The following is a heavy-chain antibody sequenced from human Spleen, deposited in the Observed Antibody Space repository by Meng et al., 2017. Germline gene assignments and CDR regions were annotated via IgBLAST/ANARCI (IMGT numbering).Heavy chain of an antibody. CDR2: ISVSGVST. Sequence: GESLKISCAASGFTFSSYAMSWVRQAPGKGLEWVSGISVSGVSTYYADSVTGRFTISRDISKNTLYLQMNSLRAEDTAVYYCAKGSRQWHNYFDFWGQGTLVTVSS. CDR1: GFTFSSYA. J-gene: IGHJ4*02. D-gene: IGHD6-19*01. V-gene: IGHV3-23*01. CDR3: AKGSRQWHNYFDF.